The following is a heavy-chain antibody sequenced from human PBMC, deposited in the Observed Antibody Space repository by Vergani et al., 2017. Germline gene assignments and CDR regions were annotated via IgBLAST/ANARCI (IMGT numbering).Heavy chain of an antibody. CDR3: ASGGPFYATTGYYGMDV. Sequence: QVQLQESGPGLVKPSETLSLTCAVYGGSFSGYYWSWIRQPPGKGLEWIGEINHSGSTNYNPSLKSRVTISVDTSKNQFSLKLSSVTAADTAVYYCASGGPFYATTGYYGMDVWGQGTTVTVSS. V-gene: IGHV4-34*01. CDR1: GGSFSGYY. J-gene: IGHJ6*02. D-gene: IGHD2/OR15-2a*01. CDR2: INHSGST.